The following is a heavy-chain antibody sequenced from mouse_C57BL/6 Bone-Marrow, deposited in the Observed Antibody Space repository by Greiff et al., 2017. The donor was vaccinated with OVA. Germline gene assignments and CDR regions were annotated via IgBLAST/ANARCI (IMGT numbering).Heavy chain of an antibody. D-gene: IGHD1-1*01. J-gene: IGHJ4*01. CDR1: GYTFTSYW. V-gene: IGHV1-59*01. CDR3: ARVYYCTSANYYAMDY. Sequence: VQLQQPGAELVRPGASVKMSCKASGYTFTSYWMNWVKQRPGQGLEWIGEIDPSDSYTNYNQKFKGKATLTVDKSSSTAYMQLSSLTSADSAVYYCARVYYCTSANYYAMDYWGQGTSVTVSS. CDR2: IDPSDSYT.